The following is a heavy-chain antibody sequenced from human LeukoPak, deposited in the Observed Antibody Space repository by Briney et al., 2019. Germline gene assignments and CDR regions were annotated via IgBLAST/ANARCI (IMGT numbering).Heavy chain of an antibody. V-gene: IGHV1-46*01. CDR2: INPSGGST. CDR1: GYTFTSYY. CDR3: ARDGIVVVPAASLGYYYYYMDV. Sequence: GASVKVSCKASGYTFTSYYMRWVRQAPGQGLEWMGIINPSGGSTSYAQKFQGRVTMTRDMSTSTVYMELSSLRSEDTAVYYCARDGIVVVPAASLGYYYYYMDVWGKGTTVTASS. D-gene: IGHD2-2*01. J-gene: IGHJ6*03.